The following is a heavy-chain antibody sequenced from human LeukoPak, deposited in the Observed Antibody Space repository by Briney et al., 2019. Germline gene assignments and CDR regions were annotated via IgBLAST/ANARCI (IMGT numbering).Heavy chain of an antibody. Sequence: GGSLRLSCAASGFTFSSYSMNWVRQAPGKGLEWVSYISSSSSYIYYADSVKGRFTISRDNAKNSLYLQMNSLRAEDTAVYYCARDHYYDSSVYYGMDVWGQGTTVTVSS. CDR2: ISSSSSYI. CDR3: ARDHYYDSSVYYGMDV. J-gene: IGHJ6*02. D-gene: IGHD3-22*01. CDR1: GFTFSSYS. V-gene: IGHV3-21*01.